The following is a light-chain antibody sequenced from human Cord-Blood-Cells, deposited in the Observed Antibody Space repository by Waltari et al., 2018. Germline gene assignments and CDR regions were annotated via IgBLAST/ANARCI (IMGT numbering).Light chain of an antibody. Sequence: QSALTQPASVSGSPGQSITISCTGTSSDVGSYNLVSWYQQHPGKAPKLMIYEVSRRPSGVSNRVSGSKAGNTASLTSSGLQAEDEADYYCCSYAGSSTLVFGGGTKLTVL. CDR1: SSDVGSYNL. V-gene: IGLV2-23*02. J-gene: IGLJ3*02. CDR2: EVS. CDR3: CSYAGSSTLV.